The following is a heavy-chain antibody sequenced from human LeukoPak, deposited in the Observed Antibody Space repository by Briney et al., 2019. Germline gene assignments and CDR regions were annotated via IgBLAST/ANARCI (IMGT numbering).Heavy chain of an antibody. Sequence: SETLSLTCTVSGGSISSYYWSWIRQPAGKGLEWIGRIYTSGSTNYNPSLKSRVTMSVDTSKNQFSLKLISVTAADTAVYYCAGQQDIVVVPASYYYMDVWGKGTTVTVSS. CDR2: IYTSGST. V-gene: IGHV4-4*07. CDR1: GGSISSYY. CDR3: AGQQDIVVVPASYYYMDV. D-gene: IGHD2-2*01. J-gene: IGHJ6*03.